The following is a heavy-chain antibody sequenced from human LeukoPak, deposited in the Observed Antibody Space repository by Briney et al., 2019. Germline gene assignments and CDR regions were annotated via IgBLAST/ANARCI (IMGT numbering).Heavy chain of an antibody. V-gene: IGHV4-31*03. J-gene: IGHJ3*02. CDR3: ACLDITDAFDI. CDR2: IYYSGST. D-gene: IGHD2-2*03. CDR1: GGSISSGGYY. Sequence: PSETLSLTCTVSGGSISSGGYYWSWIRQHPGKGLEWIGYIYYSGSTYYNPSLKSRVTISVDTSKNQFSLKLSSVTAADTAVYYCACLDITDAFDIWGQGTMVTVSS.